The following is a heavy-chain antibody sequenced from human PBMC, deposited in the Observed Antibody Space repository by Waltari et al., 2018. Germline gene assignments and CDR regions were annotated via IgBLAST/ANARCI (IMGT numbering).Heavy chain of an antibody. CDR3: ARSLSRVAAHRNWFDP. D-gene: IGHD6-13*01. CDR2: ISPMFDAA. V-gene: IGHV1-69*13. Sequence: QVQLLQSGAEVRKPGSSVKVSCKASGGTFSTDAIHWVRQAPGQGLEWMGRISPMFDAAIYAQRFQGRVKFTADKSTSIVYMELSSLTSEDTAVYYCARSLSRVAAHRNWFDPWGQGTLVTVSS. CDR1: GGTFSTDA. J-gene: IGHJ5*02.